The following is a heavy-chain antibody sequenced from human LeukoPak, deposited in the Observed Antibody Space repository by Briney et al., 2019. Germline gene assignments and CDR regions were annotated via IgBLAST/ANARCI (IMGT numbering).Heavy chain of an antibody. V-gene: IGHV4-31*03. Sequence: SQTLSLTCTVSGGSISSGGYYWSWIRQHPGKGLEWIGYIYYSGSTYYNPSLKSRVTISVDTSKNQFSLKLSSVTAADTAVYYCARLRTGYSSSWYPYGGVYFDYWGQGTLVTVSS. CDR3: ARLRTGYSSSWYPYGGVYFDY. D-gene: IGHD6-13*01. J-gene: IGHJ4*02. CDR1: GGSISSGGYY. CDR2: IYYSGST.